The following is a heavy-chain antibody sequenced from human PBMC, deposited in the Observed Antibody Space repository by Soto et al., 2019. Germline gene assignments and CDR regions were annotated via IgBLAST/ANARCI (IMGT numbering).Heavy chain of an antibody. CDR1: GYTFTSYA. CDR3: ARDWATGELLPEYFQH. J-gene: IGHJ1*01. CDR2: INAGNGNT. Sequence: ASVKVSCKASGYTFTSYAMHWVRQAPGQRLEWMGWINAGNGNTKYSQKFQGRVTITRDTSASTAYMELSSLRSEDTAVYYCARDWATGELLPEYFQHWGQGTLVTVSS. V-gene: IGHV1-3*01. D-gene: IGHD1-26*01.